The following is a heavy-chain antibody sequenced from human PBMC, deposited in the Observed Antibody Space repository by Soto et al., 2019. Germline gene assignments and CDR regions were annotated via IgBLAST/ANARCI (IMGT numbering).Heavy chain of an antibody. CDR3: ARHVPPTTVTTRHGYFDY. V-gene: IGHV4-39*01. CDR1: GGSISSSSYY. Sequence: SETLSLTCTVSGGSISSSSYYWGWIRQPPGKGLEWIGSIYYSGSTYYNPSLKSRVTISVDTSKNQFSLKLSSVTAADTAVYYCARHVPPTTVTTRHGYFDYWGPGTLVTVSS. J-gene: IGHJ4*02. D-gene: IGHD4-17*01. CDR2: IYYSGST.